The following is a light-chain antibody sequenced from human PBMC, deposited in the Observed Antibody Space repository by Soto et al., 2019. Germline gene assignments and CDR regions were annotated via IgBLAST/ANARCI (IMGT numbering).Light chain of an antibody. CDR2: STS. Sequence: EIVLTQSPANLSLSPGERATLSCRASQSVGDTYLAWYQQKPGQAPRLLMYSTSIRATGIPDRFSGSGSGTDFTLTISRLDPEDFAVYYCQHYDRAPMWTFGQGTKVDIK. V-gene: IGKV3-20*01. CDR3: QHYDRAPMWT. J-gene: IGKJ1*01. CDR1: QSVGDTY.